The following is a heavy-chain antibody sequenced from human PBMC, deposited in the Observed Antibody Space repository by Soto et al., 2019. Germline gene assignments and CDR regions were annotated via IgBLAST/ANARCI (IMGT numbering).Heavy chain of an antibody. CDR3: AKDYTVAADPSSVILFDY. V-gene: IGHV3-23*01. CDR2: LNGSGGST. Sequence: PGGSLRLSCAASGFTFSNYAMTWVRQAPGKGLEWVSGLNGSGGSTSSADSVKGRFAISRDNSKNTVYLQMSSLRVEDTAIYYCAKDYTVAADPSSVILFDYWGQGALVTVS. CDR1: GFTFSNYA. J-gene: IGHJ4*02. D-gene: IGHD2-15*01.